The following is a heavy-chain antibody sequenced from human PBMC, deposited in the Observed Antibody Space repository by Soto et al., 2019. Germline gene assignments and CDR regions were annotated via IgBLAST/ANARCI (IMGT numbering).Heavy chain of an antibody. CDR2: INHSGST. J-gene: IGHJ4*02. V-gene: IGHV4-34*01. D-gene: IGHD3-22*01. Sequence: PSETLSLTCAVYGASFSDSYWNWIRQPPGKGLEWIGEINHSGSTIYNTSLESRVTISLDTSRKQFSLKMRSATAADTAVYYCARGSDSSVYSIPYFDYWGQGTLVTVS. CDR1: GASFSDSY. CDR3: ARGSDSSVYSIPYFDY.